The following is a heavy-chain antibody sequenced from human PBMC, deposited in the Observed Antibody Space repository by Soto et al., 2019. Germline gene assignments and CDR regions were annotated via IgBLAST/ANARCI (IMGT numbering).Heavy chain of an antibody. D-gene: IGHD3-16*02. J-gene: IGHJ5*02. CDR1: GYTFTGYY. V-gene: IGHV1-2*04. Sequence: ASVKVSCKASGYTFTGYYMHWVRQAPGQGLEWMGWINPNSGGTNYAQKFQGWVTMTGDTSISTAYMELSRLRSDDTAVYYCAREAYDYVWGSYRLNWFDPWGQGTLVTVSS. CDR3: AREAYDYVWGSYRLNWFDP. CDR2: INPNSGGT.